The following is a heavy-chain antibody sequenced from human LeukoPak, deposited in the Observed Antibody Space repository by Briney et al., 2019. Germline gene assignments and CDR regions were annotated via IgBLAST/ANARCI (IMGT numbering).Heavy chain of an antibody. CDR2: IYPGDSDT. V-gene: IGHV5-51*01. CDR3: ARSTMVRGVINWFDP. Sequence: GESLQISCKGSGYSFTSYWIGWVRQMPGKGLEWMGIIYPGDSDTRYSPSFQGQVTISADKSISTAYLQWSSLKASDTAMYYCARSTMVRGVINWFDPWGQGTLVTVSS. D-gene: IGHD3-10*01. J-gene: IGHJ5*02. CDR1: GYSFTSYW.